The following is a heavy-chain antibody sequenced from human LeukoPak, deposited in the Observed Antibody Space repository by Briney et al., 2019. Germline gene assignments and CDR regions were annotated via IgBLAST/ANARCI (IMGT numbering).Heavy chain of an antibody. J-gene: IGHJ6*03. D-gene: IGHD5-18*01. Sequence: GGSLRLSCAASGFTFSSYGMHWVRQAPGKGLEWVAFIRYDGSNKYYADSVKGRFTISRDNSKNTLYLQMNSLRAEDTAVYYCARMNTAMVNGLNYYYYMDVWGKGTTVTISS. CDR3: ARMNTAMVNGLNYYYYMDV. V-gene: IGHV3-30*02. CDR1: GFTFSSYG. CDR2: IRYDGSNK.